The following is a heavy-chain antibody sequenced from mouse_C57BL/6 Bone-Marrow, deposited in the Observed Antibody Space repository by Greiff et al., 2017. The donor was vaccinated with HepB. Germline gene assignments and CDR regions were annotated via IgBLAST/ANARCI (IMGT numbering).Heavy chain of an antibody. CDR2: ISDGGSYT. V-gene: IGHV5-4*03. D-gene: IGHD1-1*01. CDR3: ARFYYYGSWYFDV. J-gene: IGHJ1*03. Sequence: EVMLVESGGGLVKPGGSLKLSCAASGFTFSSYAMSWVRQTPEKRLEWVATISDGGSYTYYPDNVKGRFTISRDNAKNNLYLQMSHLKSEDTAMYYCARFYYYGSWYFDVWGTGTTVTVSS. CDR1: GFTFSSYA.